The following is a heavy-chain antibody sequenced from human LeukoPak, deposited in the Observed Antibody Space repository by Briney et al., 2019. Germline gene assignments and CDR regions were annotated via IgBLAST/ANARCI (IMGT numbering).Heavy chain of an antibody. V-gene: IGHV1-24*01. D-gene: IGHD3-22*01. J-gene: IGHJ4*02. CDR2: FDPEDGET. CDR1: GYTLTELS. CDR3: ARVHDSSGYYLLTGRKNFDY. Sequence: GASVKVSCKVSGYTLTELSMHWVRQAPGKGLEWMGGFDPEDGETIYAQKFQGRVTMTEDTSTDTAYMELRSLRSDDTAVYYCARVHDSSGYYLLTGRKNFDYWGQGTLVTVSS.